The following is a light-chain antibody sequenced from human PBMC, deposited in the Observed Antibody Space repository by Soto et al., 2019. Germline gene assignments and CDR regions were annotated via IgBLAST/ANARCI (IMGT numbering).Light chain of an antibody. CDR3: SSYTTSSTYV. J-gene: IGLJ1*01. Sequence: QSALTQPASVSGSPGQSITISCTGTSSDVGAYNYVSWYQQHPGKAPKLMIYDVTNRPSGVSNRFSGSKSGYTASLTISGLQAEDEADYYCSSYTTSSTYVFGTVTKLTVL. CDR2: DVT. CDR1: SSDVGAYNY. V-gene: IGLV2-14*03.